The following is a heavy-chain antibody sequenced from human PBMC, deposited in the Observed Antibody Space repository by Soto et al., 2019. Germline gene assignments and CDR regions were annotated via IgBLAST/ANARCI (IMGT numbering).Heavy chain of an antibody. Sequence: QLQLQESGPGLVKPSGTLSLTCTVSGGSISRSGFYWGWIRQPPGKGLEWIGNVYYSESTFYSPSLMSRVTISVDTSKNQFSLKLSSVTAADTAVYYCATTYCGGDCSDYWGQGTLVTVSS. CDR1: GGSISRSGFY. V-gene: IGHV4-39*01. J-gene: IGHJ4*02. D-gene: IGHD2-21*02. CDR2: VYYSEST. CDR3: ATTYCGGDCSDY.